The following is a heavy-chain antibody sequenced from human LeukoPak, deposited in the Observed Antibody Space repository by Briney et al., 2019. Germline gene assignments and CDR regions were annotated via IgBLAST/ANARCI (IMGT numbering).Heavy chain of an antibody. CDR3: ASDYGDDDSLFDY. Sequence: PGGSLRLSCAVSGFTVSDNYMSWVRHAPGKGLEWVSLIYSGDTTLYADSVKGRFTISRDISKNTLYLQMNSLRAEDTAVYYCASDYGDDDSLFDYWGQGTLVTVSS. D-gene: IGHD4-17*01. V-gene: IGHV3-53*01. CDR2: IYSGDTT. CDR1: GFTVSDNY. J-gene: IGHJ4*02.